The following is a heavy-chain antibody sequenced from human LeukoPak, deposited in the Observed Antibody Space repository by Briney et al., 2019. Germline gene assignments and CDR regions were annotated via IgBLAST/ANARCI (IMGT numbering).Heavy chain of an antibody. Sequence: GGSLRLSCAASGFTFSSYGMQWVRQAPGKGLEWVAVISYDGSNKYYADSAKGRFTISRDNSKNTLYLQMNSLRAEDTAVYYCAILAGDVVASAQAFDYWGQGTLVTVSS. V-gene: IGHV3-30*03. CDR1: GFTFSSYG. D-gene: IGHD5-12*01. CDR3: AILAGDVVASAQAFDY. J-gene: IGHJ4*02. CDR2: ISYDGSNK.